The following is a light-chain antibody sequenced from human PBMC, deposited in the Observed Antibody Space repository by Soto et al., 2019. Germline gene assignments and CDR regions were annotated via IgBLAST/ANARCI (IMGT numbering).Light chain of an antibody. V-gene: IGKV1-5*03. CDR2: KAS. CDR3: HSRA. Sequence: DIQMTQSPSTVSASIGDRVTITCRASQSISSWLAWYQQKPGKAPKFLIYKASNLESGVPSRFSGSGSETEFTLTISRLQPDDFATYFCHSRAFGQGTRLEIK. CDR1: QSISSW. J-gene: IGKJ5*01.